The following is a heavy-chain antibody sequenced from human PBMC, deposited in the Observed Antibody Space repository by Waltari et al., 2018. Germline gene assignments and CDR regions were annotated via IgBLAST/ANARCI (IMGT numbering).Heavy chain of an antibody. D-gene: IGHD3-10*01. CDR1: GGTFSSYA. CDR3: ARDRGPMVRGMGAFDI. V-gene: IGHV1-69*12. CDR2: CIAIIGTA. J-gene: IGHJ3*02. Sequence: QVQLGQSGAEVKKPGSSVKVSCKASGGTFSSYAISWVRQAPGEGLGWMGGCIAIIGTANYAQEFQGRVTITADESTSTAYMELGSLGSEDTAVYYCARDRGPMVRGMGAFDIWGQGTMVTVSS.